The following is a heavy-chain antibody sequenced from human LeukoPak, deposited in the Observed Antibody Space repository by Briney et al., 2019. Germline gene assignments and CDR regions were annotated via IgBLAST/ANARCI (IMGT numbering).Heavy chain of an antibody. D-gene: IGHD3-22*01. CDR1: GFTFSNYW. V-gene: IGHV3-30-3*01. J-gene: IGHJ4*02. Sequence: GGSLRLSCAATGFTFSNYWMSWVRQAPGKGLEWVAVISYDGSNKYYADSVKGRFTISRDNSKNTLYLQMNSLRAEDTAVYYCARALNYYDSSGYYGIFDYWGQGTLVTVSS. CDR3: ARALNYYDSSGYYGIFDY. CDR2: ISYDGSNK.